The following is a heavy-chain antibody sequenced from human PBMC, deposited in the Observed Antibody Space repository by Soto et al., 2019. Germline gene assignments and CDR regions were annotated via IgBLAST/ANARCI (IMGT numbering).Heavy chain of an antibody. CDR3: ARVTSTVVTPGHDY. J-gene: IGHJ4*02. V-gene: IGHV5-10-1*01. D-gene: IGHD4-17*01. CDR1: GYSFTSYW. CDR2: IDPSDSYT. Sequence: GESVKISCKASGYSFTSYWISWVRQMPGKGLEWMGRIDPSDSYTNHSPSFQGHVTISADKPISTASLQWSSLKASDTSTYYCARVTSTVVTPGHDYRGQGTLVTVSS.